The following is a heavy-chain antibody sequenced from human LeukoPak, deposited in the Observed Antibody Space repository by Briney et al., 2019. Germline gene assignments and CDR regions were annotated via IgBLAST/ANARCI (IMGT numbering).Heavy chain of an antibody. J-gene: IGHJ5*02. CDR1: GFTFSSYW. CDR3: ARDLPGQVVVAAGWFDP. D-gene: IGHD2-15*01. Sequence: PGGSLRLSCAASGFTFSSYWMHWIRQAPGKGLVWVSRINTDGSSTSYADSVKGRFTISRDNARNTLYLQMNSLRAEDTAVYYCARDLPGQVVVAAGWFDPWGQGTLVTVSS. V-gene: IGHV3-74*01. CDR2: INTDGSST.